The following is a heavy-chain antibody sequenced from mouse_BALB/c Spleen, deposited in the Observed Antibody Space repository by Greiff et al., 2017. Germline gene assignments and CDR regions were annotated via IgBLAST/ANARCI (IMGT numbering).Heavy chain of an antibody. CDR1: GYAFTNYL. CDR3: ARGPPLGRGYFDY. J-gene: IGHJ2*01. Sequence: VKLMESGAELVRPGTSVKVSCKASGYAFTNYLIEWVKQRPGQGLEWIGVINPGSGGTNYNEKFKGKATLTADKSSSTAYMQLSSLTSDDSAVYFCARGPPLGRGYFDYWGQGTTLTVSS. CDR2: INPGSGGT. D-gene: IGHD4-1*01. V-gene: IGHV1-54*01.